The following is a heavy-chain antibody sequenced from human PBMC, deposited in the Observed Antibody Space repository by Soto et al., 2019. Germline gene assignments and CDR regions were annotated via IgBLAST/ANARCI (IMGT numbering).Heavy chain of an antibody. J-gene: IGHJ4*02. Sequence: QVQLVQSGAEVRKPGSSVKVSCKASGGTFSRHAISWVRQAPGQGLEWMGGIIPIFGTANHAQKFQGRVTITADESTSTAYMELSSLRSEDTAVYYCARYEAVAAQDVFFDYWGQGTLVTVSS. V-gene: IGHV1-69*01. CDR1: GGTFSRHA. D-gene: IGHD6-19*01. CDR2: IIPIFGTA. CDR3: ARYEAVAAQDVFFDY.